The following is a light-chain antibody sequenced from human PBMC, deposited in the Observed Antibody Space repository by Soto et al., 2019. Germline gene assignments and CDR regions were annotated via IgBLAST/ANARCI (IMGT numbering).Light chain of an antibody. CDR3: QQYGNSPYT. Sequence: EIVLTQSPGTLSLSPGERATLSCRASQSVSSSYLAWYQQKPGQAPSLLIYGASSRATGIPDRFSGSGSGTDFTLTISRLEPEDFAMYYCQQYGNSPYTFGQGTKLEIK. J-gene: IGKJ2*01. CDR1: QSVSSSY. CDR2: GAS. V-gene: IGKV3-20*01.